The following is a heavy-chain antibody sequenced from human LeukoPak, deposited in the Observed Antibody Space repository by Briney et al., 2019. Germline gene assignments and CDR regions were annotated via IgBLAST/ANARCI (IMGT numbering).Heavy chain of an antibody. J-gene: IGHJ2*01. CDR1: GYTFTSYW. Sequence: PGESLKISCKGTGYTFTSYWIGWVRQMPGKGLEWMGIIYPGDSDTRYSPSFEGQVTISADKSISTAYLQWSSLKASDTAIYYCAKQDGGATAGWYFDLGGRGTLVAVSS. CDR3: AKQDGGATAGWYFDL. CDR2: IYPGDSDT. D-gene: IGHD5-12*01. V-gene: IGHV5-51*01.